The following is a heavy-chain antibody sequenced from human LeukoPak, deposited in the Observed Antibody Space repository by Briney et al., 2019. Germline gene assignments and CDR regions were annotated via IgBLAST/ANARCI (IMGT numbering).Heavy chain of an antibody. D-gene: IGHD3-22*01. CDR1: GGSISSSSYY. V-gene: IGHV4-39*07. J-gene: IGHJ2*01. CDR3: ARGDDYYDSSGPAGYFDL. Sequence: PSETLSLTCTVSGGSISSSSYYWGWIRQPPGEGLEWIGSIYCSGSTNYNPSLKSRVTISVDTSKNQFSLKLSSVTAADTAVYYCARGDDYYDSSGPAGYFDLWGRGTLVTVSS. CDR2: IYCSGST.